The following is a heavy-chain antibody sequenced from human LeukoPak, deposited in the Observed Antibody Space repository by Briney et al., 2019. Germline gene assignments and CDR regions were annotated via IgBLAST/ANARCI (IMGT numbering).Heavy chain of an antibody. J-gene: IGHJ4*02. Sequence: PSETLSLTCNVSGDSVSSGSYYWSWIRQPPGKGLEWIGYIYYSGSADSNPSLKSRVTISVDTSKNQISLKLSSVTAADTAVYYCARTYCRGGSCHFDYWGQGTLVTVSS. CDR3: ARTYCRGGSCHFDY. CDR2: IYYSGSA. CDR1: GDSVSSGSYY. D-gene: IGHD2-15*01. V-gene: IGHV4-61*01.